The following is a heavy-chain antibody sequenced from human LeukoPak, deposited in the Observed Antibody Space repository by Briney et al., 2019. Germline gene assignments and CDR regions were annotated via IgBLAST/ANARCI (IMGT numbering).Heavy chain of an antibody. D-gene: IGHD1-26*01. Sequence: GASVKVSCKASGYTFTDYYIHWVRQAPGQGLEWMGWINPNSGGTNYAQNFQGRVTMTRDTYITTAYMDLSRLRLDDTAVYYCAVGRRTDFDYWGQRTLVTVSS. J-gene: IGHJ4*02. CDR2: INPNSGGT. V-gene: IGHV1-2*02. CDR3: AVGRRTDFDY. CDR1: GYTFTDYY.